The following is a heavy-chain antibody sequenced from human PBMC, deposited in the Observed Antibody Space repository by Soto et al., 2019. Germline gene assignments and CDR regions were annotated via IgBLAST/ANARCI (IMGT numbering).Heavy chain of an antibody. D-gene: IGHD2-15*01. Sequence: GGSLRLSCAASGFTFSSYAMCWVRQAPGKGLEWVSAISGSGGSTYYADSVKGRFTISRDNSKNTLYLQMNSLRAEDTAVYYCAKTRGSLVVVAATPYWFDPWGQGTLVTVSS. CDR2: ISGSGGST. CDR3: AKTRGSLVVVAATPYWFDP. CDR1: GFTFSSYA. J-gene: IGHJ5*02. V-gene: IGHV3-23*01.